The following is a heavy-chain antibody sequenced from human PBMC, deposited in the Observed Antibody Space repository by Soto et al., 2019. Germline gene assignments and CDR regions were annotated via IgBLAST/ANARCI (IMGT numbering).Heavy chain of an antibody. J-gene: IGHJ4*02. CDR2: INPSGGST. Sequence: QVQLVQSGAEVEKPGASVKVSCKASGYTFTSYYFHWVRQAPGQGLEWVGLINPSGGSTTYARKFQGRVTMTRDTSTSTVYMELSSLRSEDTAVYFCARPNWNDVSYFDYWGQGTLVTVSS. D-gene: IGHD1-1*01. CDR3: ARPNWNDVSYFDY. CDR1: GYTFTSYY. V-gene: IGHV1-46*03.